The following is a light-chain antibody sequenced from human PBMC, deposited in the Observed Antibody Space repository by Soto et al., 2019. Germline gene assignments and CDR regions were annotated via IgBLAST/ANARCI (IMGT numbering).Light chain of an antibody. CDR2: SAS. CDR3: QQHAAYPRD. J-gene: IGKJ1*01. Sequence: IQVTQSPSDMSAAVGDRVTITCRTSQDISNRLGWFQQRPGKAPKRLISSASTLETGVPSRFSGTGSGTEFTLTISSLQPEDFATYYCQQHAAYPRDFGQGTKVDIK. CDR1: QDISNR. V-gene: IGKV1-17*03.